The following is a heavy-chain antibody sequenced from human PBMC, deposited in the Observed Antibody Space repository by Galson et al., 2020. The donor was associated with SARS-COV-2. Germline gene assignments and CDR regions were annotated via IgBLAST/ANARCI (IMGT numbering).Heavy chain of an antibody. Sequence: LPLTCAASGFPFSSYAMHWVRHAPGQGLEWVALISSYGSNTYYADSVKGRLTISSDNSKNTLYLQMNSLRAEDTAAYYCARARSGSYYYGMDVWGQGTTVTVSS. CDR2: ISSYGSNT. D-gene: IGHD1-26*01. CDR1: GFPFSSYA. CDR3: ARARSGSYYYGMDV. J-gene: IGHJ6*02. V-gene: IGHV3-30-3*01.